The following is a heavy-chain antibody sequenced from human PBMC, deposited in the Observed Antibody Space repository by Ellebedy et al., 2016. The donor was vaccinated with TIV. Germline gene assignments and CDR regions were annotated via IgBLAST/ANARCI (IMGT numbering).Heavy chain of an antibody. CDR3: ARTLHGGTQSWYFDL. J-gene: IGHJ2*01. CDR1: AGSISSYY. V-gene: IGHV4-59*06. D-gene: IGHD4-23*01. Sequence: MPSETLSLTCPLSAGSISSYYWSWTSLLPGKCFEWIGYIYDSGSTYYNPSLRSPVTISVDTSKDQYSLKLSSVTAADTAVYYCARTLHGGTQSWYFDLWGRGTLVTVSS. CDR2: IYDSGST.